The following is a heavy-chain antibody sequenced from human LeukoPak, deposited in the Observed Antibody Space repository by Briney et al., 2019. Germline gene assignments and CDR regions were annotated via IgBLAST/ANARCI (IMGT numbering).Heavy chain of an antibody. V-gene: IGHV3-23*01. CDR2: ICGSGGST. D-gene: IGHD2-2*01. CDR1: GFTFSSYA. Sequence: GGSLRLSCAASGFTFSSYAMSWVRQAPGKGLEWVSVICGSGGSTYYADSVKGRFTISRDNSKNTLYLQMNSLRAEDTAVYYCAPLHCSSTSCPYCDYWGQGTLVTVSS. J-gene: IGHJ4*02. CDR3: APLHCSSTSCPYCDY.